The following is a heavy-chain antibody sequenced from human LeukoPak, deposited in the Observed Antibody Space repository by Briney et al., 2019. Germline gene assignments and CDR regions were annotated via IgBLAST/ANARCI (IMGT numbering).Heavy chain of an antibody. V-gene: IGHV5-51*01. CDR1: GYIFTSYW. Sequence: GESLKISCKGSGYIFTSYWIGWVRQMPGKGLEWMGIIYPGDSDTRYSPSFQGQVTISADKSISTAYLQWGSLKASDTAIYYCAKKATYGDYVDYWGQVTLGSVSS. D-gene: IGHD4-17*01. CDR3: AKKATYGDYVDY. J-gene: IGHJ4*02. CDR2: IYPGDSDT.